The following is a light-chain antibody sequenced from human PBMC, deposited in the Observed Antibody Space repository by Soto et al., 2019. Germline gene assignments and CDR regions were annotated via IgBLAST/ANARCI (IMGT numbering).Light chain of an antibody. CDR2: EAS. Sequence: EIVLTQSPATLSLSPGERATLSCRASQTVSSSLAWYQQKPGQAPRLLIYEASNRATGIPARFSGSGSGADFTLTISSLEPEDFALYYCQQYASSPRTFGQGTKVDIK. CDR1: QTVSSS. V-gene: IGKV3-11*01. CDR3: QQYASSPRT. J-gene: IGKJ1*01.